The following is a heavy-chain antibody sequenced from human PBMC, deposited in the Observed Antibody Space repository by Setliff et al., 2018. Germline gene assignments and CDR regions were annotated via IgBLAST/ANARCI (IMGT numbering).Heavy chain of an antibody. CDR1: GFTFSSHW. V-gene: IGHV3-74*01. D-gene: IGHD5-18*01. CDR3: AKDLTRSGIDTAMVDY. J-gene: IGHJ4*02. CDR2: INNDGSST. Sequence: PGGSLRLSCAAAGFTFSSHWMHWVRQAPGKRLMWVSRINNDGSSTTYEDSVKGRFTISRDNAKNTLYLQMNSLRAEDTAVYYCAKDLTRSGIDTAMVDYWGQGTLVTVSS.